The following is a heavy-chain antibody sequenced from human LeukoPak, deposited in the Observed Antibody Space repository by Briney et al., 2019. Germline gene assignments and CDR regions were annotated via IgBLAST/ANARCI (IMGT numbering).Heavy chain of an antibody. V-gene: IGHV4-38-2*02. D-gene: IGHD5-24*01. Sequence: KPSETLSLTCTVSGYSISSGYYWGWIRQPPGKGLEWIGSIYRNGNTYYNPSLKSRVTMSVDTSNNQFSLKLSSVTATDTAMYYCARRWLNYYLDYWGQGTLVTVSS. CDR1: GYSISSGYY. CDR3: ARRWLNYYLDY. CDR2: IYRNGNT. J-gene: IGHJ4*02.